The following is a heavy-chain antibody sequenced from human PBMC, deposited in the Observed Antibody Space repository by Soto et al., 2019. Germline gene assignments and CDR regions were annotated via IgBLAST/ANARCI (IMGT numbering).Heavy chain of an antibody. CDR3: AKDGADTGTYNFDY. D-gene: IGHD1-26*01. V-gene: IGHV3-30*18. Sequence: QVQLVESGGGVVQPGMSLSLSCAASGFTFSNYGMHWVRQAPGKGLEWVTLISNDGTNKLYADSVKGRFTISRDNSKNTLYLQMTSLKTEDTAVYYCAKDGADTGTYNFDYWGQGTLVTVSS. CDR2: ISNDGTNK. J-gene: IGHJ4*02. CDR1: GFTFSNYG.